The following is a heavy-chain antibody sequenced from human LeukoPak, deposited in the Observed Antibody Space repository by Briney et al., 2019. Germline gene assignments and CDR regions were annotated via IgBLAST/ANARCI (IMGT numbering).Heavy chain of an antibody. D-gene: IGHD2-2*01. V-gene: IGHV4-30-4*01. CDR2: IYYSGST. J-gene: IGHJ6*02. CDR1: GGSISSGDYY. Sequence: PSETLSLTCTVSGGSISSGDYYWSWIRQPPGKGLEWIGYIYYSGSTYYNPSLKSRVTISVDTSKNQFSLKLSPVTAADTAVYYCARQCSSTSCYGYYGMDVWGQGTTVTVSS. CDR3: ARQCSSTSCYGYYGMDV.